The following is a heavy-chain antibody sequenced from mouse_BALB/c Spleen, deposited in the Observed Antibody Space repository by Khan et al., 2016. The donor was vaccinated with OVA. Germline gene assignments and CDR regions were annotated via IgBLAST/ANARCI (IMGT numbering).Heavy chain of an antibody. CDR3: ARSDGNYKFTY. J-gene: IGHJ3*01. CDR1: GYAFTDYG. D-gene: IGHD2-1*01. CDR2: INTYTGES. Sequence: QIQLVQSGPELKKPGETVKISCKASGYAFTDYGMNWVKQAPGKGLKWMGWINTYTGESTYVVDFKGRLAISLETSASTAYLQVSNLKNEDTATYFCARSDGNYKFTYWGQGTLVTVSA. V-gene: IGHV9-3-1*01.